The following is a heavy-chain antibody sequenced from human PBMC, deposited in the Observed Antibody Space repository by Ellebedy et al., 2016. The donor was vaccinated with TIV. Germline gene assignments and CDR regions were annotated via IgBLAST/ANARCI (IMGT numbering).Heavy chain of an antibody. CDR2: INPNSGDT. D-gene: IGHD3-22*01. Sequence: ASVKVSCKTSGYSFTAYFLHWVRQAPGHGIEWMGRINPNSGDTTYAQKFLGRVTLTRDTSISTAYMGLSRLRSDDTAIYYCARAYYYDSIAYYFDSWGQGTLVTVSS. V-gene: IGHV1-2*06. J-gene: IGHJ4*02. CDR3: ARAYYYDSIAYYFDS. CDR1: GYSFTAYF.